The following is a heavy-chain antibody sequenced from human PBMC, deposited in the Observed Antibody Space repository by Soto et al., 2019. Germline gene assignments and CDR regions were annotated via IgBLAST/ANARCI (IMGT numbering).Heavy chain of an antibody. J-gene: IGHJ5*02. D-gene: IGHD2-21*02. V-gene: IGHV3-23*01. CDR2: ISGSGGST. CDR1: GFTFSSYA. Sequence: GGSLRLSCAASGFTFSSYAMSWVRQAPGKGLEWVSAISGSGGSTYYADSVKGRFTISRDNSKNTLYLQMNSLRAEDTAVYYCAKDFEAYCGGDCYPETWGQGTLVTVSS. CDR3: AKDFEAYCGGDCYPET.